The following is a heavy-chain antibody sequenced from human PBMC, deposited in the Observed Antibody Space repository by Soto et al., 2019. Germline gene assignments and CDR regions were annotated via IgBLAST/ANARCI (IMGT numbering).Heavy chain of an antibody. J-gene: IGHJ6*02. CDR1: GCTFSDHY. CDR3: AREITMVRGVMSPYYYYYGMDV. Sequence: GGSLRLSCASSGCTFSDHYMDWVRQAPGKGLEWVGRTRNKANSYTTEYAASVKGRFTISRDDSKNSLYLQMNSLKTEDTAVYYCAREITMVRGVMSPYYYYYGMDVWGQGTTVTVSS. V-gene: IGHV3-72*01. CDR2: TRNKANSYTT. D-gene: IGHD3-10*01.